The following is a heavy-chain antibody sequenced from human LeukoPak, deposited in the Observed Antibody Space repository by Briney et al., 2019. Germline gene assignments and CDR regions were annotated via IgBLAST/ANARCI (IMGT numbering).Heavy chain of an antibody. Sequence: ASVKVSCKASGYTFTGDYMHWVRQAPGQGLEWMGGIIPIFGTANYAQKFQGRVTITADESTSTAYMEPSSLRSEDTAVYYCASSKRWSGYYLSAGDYWGQGTLVTVSS. V-gene: IGHV1-69*13. CDR2: IIPIFGTA. CDR1: GYTFTGDY. J-gene: IGHJ4*02. CDR3: ASSKRWSGYYLSAGDY. D-gene: IGHD3-3*01.